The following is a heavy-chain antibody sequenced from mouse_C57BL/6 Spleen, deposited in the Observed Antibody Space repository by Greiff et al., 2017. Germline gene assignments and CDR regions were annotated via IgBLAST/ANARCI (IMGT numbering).Heavy chain of an antibody. V-gene: IGHV5-16*01. CDR2: INYDGSST. CDR3: ARTRYGNYDLDFDY. J-gene: IGHJ2*01. Sequence: EVKLVESEGGLVQPGSSMKLSCTASGFTFSDYYMAWVRQVPEKGLEWVANINYDGSSTYYLDSLKSRFIISRNNAKNILYLQMSSLKSEDTATYYCARTRYGNYDLDFDYWGQGTTLTVSS. CDR1: GFTFSDYY. D-gene: IGHD2-1*01.